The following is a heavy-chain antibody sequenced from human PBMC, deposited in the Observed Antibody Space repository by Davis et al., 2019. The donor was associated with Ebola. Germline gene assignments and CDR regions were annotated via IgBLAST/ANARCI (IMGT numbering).Heavy chain of an antibody. D-gene: IGHD3-22*01. Sequence: PSETLSLTCAVYGGSFSGYYWSWIRQPPGEGLEWIGEINHSGSTNYNPSLKSRVTISVDTSKNQFSLKLTSVTAADTAVYYCARDRWGYYDSSGYNYGMDVWGKGTTVTVSS. CDR3: ARDRWGYYDSSGYNYGMDV. J-gene: IGHJ6*04. V-gene: IGHV4-34*01. CDR1: GGSFSGYY. CDR2: INHSGST.